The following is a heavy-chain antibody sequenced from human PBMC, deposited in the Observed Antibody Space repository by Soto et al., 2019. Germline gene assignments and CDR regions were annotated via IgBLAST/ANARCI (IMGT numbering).Heavy chain of an antibody. D-gene: IGHD3-22*01. Sequence: GESLKISCKGSGYSFTSYWISWVRQMPGKGLEWMGRIDPSDSYTNYSPSFQGHVTISADKSISTAYLQWSSLKASDTAMYYCARHGRRITMIVVVRADAFDICGQETMGTVSS. V-gene: IGHV5-10-1*01. CDR1: GYSFTSYW. CDR2: IDPSDSYT. CDR3: ARHGRRITMIVVVRADAFDI. J-gene: IGHJ3*02.